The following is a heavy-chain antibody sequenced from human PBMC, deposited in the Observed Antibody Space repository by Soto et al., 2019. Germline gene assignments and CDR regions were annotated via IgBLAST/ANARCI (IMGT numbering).Heavy chain of an antibody. CDR2: ISAYNGNT. Sequence: ASVKVSCKASGYTFTSYGISWVRQAPGQGLEWMGWISAYNGNTNYAQKLQGRVTMTTDTSTSTAYMELRSLRSDDTAVYYCARSLHPFLLQNEYYYYDGMYVWGQGTTVTVSS. V-gene: IGHV1-18*01. D-gene: IGHD1-1*01. CDR3: ARSLHPFLLQNEYYYYDGMYV. J-gene: IGHJ6*02. CDR1: GYTFTSYG.